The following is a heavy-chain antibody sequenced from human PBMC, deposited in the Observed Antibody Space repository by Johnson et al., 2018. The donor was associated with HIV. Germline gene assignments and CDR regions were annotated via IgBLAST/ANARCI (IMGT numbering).Heavy chain of an antibody. D-gene: IGHD3-10*01. CDR2: VKSKTDGGTI. V-gene: IGHV3-15*01. J-gene: IGHJ3*02. Sequence: VQLVESGGGSVKSGGSLRVSCAASGFTFSNAWMSWVRQAPGKGLEWVGRVKSKTDGGTIDYAAAVKGRFIISRDDSKNTLYLQRNGLKTEDTAMYYCTTMSALWFGDIHVFGDGFDIWGQGTMVTVSS. CDR1: GFTFSNAW. CDR3: TTMSALWFGDIHVFGDGFDI.